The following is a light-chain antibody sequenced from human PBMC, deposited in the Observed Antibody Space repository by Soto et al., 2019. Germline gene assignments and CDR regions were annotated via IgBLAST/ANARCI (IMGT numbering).Light chain of an antibody. J-gene: IGLJ3*02. CDR3: CSYAGSTTPWV. V-gene: IGLV2-23*02. CDR1: SSDVGSYNL. CDR2: GVS. Sequence: QSVLTQPASVSGSPGQSITISCTGTSSDVGSYNLVSWYQQHPGKAPKLMIFGVSKRPSGVSNRFSGSKSGSTASLTISGLQAEDEADYYCCSYAGSTTPWVFGGGTKVTVL.